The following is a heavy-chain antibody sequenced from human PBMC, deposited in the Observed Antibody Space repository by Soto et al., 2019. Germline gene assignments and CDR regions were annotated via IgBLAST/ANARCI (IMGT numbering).Heavy chain of an antibody. J-gene: IGHJ4*02. CDR2: IIGSGSST. Sequence: EVQLLESGGGLVQPGGSLRLSCAASGFTYSTYAMSWVRQAPGKGLEWVSTIIGSGSSTYYADSVRGRFTISRDNSRNTLYLQITSLRPEDTAVYYRAKPDFWGQGTLVTVSS. CDR1: GFTYSTYA. V-gene: IGHV3-23*01. CDR3: AKPDF.